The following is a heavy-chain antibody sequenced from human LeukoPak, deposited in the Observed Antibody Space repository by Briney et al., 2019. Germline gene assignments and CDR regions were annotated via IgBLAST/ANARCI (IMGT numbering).Heavy chain of an antibody. CDR3: AKDWTPHNRVYDCLDA. J-gene: IGHJ5*02. CDR2: IGSGADL. CDR1: GFAFGVQA. Sequence: PGGSLRLSCAGSGFAFGVQAMSWVRQAPGKGPEWVATIGSGADLFYAESVKGRFTISRDDPRNTVWLQMNSLRAEDTALYYCAKDWTPHNRVYDCLDAWGQGTQVTVSS. V-gene: IGHV3-23*01. D-gene: IGHD3-16*01.